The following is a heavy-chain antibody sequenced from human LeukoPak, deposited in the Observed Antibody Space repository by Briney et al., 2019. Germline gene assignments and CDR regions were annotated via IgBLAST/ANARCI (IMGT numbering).Heavy chain of an antibody. J-gene: IGHJ3*02. V-gene: IGHV5-51*01. Sequence: GESLQISCKGSGYGFTSYWVAWVRPMPGKGLEWMGIIYPRDSDTRYSPSFQGQVTISADKSINTAYLQWSGLKASDTAVYYCARHVTTASAARGFDIWGQGTMVTVSS. CDR2: IYPRDSDT. D-gene: IGHD1-14*01. CDR1: GYGFTSYW. CDR3: ARHVTTASAARGFDI.